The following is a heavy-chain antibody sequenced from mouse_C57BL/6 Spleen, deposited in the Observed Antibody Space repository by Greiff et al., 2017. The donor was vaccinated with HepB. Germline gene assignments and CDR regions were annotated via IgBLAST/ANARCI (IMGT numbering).Heavy chain of an antibody. CDR3: ARWGSGSSTMDY. J-gene: IGHJ4*01. V-gene: IGHV1-55*01. CDR1: GYTFTSYW. D-gene: IGHD1-1*01. Sequence: QVQLQQPGAELVKPGASVKMSCKASGYTFTSYWITWVKQRPGQGLEWIGDIYPGSGSTNYNEKFKSKATLTVDTSSSTAYMQLSSLTSEDSAVYYCARWGSGSSTMDYWGQGTSVTVSS. CDR2: IYPGSGST.